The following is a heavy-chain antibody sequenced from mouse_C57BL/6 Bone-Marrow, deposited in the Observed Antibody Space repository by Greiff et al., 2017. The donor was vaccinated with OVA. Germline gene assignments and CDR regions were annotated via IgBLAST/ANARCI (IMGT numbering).Heavy chain of an antibody. J-gene: IGHJ2*01. CDR1: GYTFTSYW. V-gene: IGHV1-59*01. CDR3: ASRGGYYYGSSPYY. CDR2: IDPSDSYT. Sequence: QVQLQQPGAELVRPGTSVKLSCKASGYTFTSYWMHWVKQRPGQGLEWIGVIDPSDSYTNYNQKFKGKATLTVDTSSSTAYMQPSSLTSEDSAVYYCASRGGYYYGSSPYYWGQGTTLTVSS. D-gene: IGHD1-1*01.